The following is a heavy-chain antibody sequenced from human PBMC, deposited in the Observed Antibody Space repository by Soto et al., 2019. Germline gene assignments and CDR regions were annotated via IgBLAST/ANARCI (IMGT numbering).Heavy chain of an antibody. V-gene: IGHV3-74*01. CDR3: ARAAQGTTVKYYFDY. CDR1: GFTFSSYW. Sequence: PGGSLRLSCAASGFTFSSYWMHWVRQAPGKGLVWVSRINSDGSSTSYADSVKGRFTISRDNAKNTLYLQMNSLRAEDTAVYYCARAAQGTTVKYYFDYWGQGTLVTVSS. CDR2: INSDGSST. J-gene: IGHJ4*02. D-gene: IGHD4-17*01.